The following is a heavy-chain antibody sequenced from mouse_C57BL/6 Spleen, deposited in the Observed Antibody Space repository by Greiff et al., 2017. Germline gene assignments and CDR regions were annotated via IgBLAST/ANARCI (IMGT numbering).Heavy chain of an antibody. J-gene: IGHJ2*01. CDR3: ARENTTVVPYFGC. V-gene: IGHV1-54*01. Sequence: QVQLKQSGAELVRPGTSVKVSCKASGYAFTNYLIEWVKQRPGQGLEWIGVINPGSGGTNYNEKFKGKATLTADKSSSTAYMQLSNLTSEDSAVYFCARENTTVVPYFGCWGQGTTLTVSS. D-gene: IGHD1-1*01. CDR2: INPGSGGT. CDR1: GYAFTNYL.